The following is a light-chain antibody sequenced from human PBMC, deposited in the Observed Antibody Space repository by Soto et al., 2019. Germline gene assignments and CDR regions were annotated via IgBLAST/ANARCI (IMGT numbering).Light chain of an antibody. V-gene: IGKV3-20*01. J-gene: IGKJ3*01. Sequence: EIVLTQSPGTLSLSPGERATLSCRASQTVTSNYLAWYQRKPGQAPRLLIYGASSRATGIPDRFSGSGSGTDFTLTISRLEPEDFAVYYCQQFGSSPGFTFGPGTKVDIK. CDR3: QQFGSSPGFT. CDR1: QTVTSNY. CDR2: GAS.